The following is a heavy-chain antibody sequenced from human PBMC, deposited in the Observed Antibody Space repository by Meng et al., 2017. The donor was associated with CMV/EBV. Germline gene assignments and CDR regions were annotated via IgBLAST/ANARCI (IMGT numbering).Heavy chain of an antibody. V-gene: IGHV3-43*01. CDR2: ISWDGGST. CDR3: ARDPGRIAARPWY. CDR1: GFTFDDYT. J-gene: IGHJ4*02. Sequence: GGSLRLSCAASGFTFDDYTMHWVRQAPGKGLEWVPLISWDGGSTYYADSVKGRFTISRDNAKNSLYLQMNSLRAEDTAVYYCARDPGRIAARPWYWGQGTLVTVSS. D-gene: IGHD6-6*01.